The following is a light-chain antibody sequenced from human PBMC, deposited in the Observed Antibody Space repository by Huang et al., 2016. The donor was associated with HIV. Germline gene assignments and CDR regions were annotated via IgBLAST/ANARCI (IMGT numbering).Light chain of an antibody. CDR3: QQYGSSPIT. CDR2: EAS. Sequence: EIVLTQSPATLSLSPGERATLSCGASQRVSSSYLAGYQQKPGLAPRLLIYEASSRATGIPDRFSCSGSGTDFTLTISRLEPEDFAVYYCQQYGSSPITFGQGTRLEIK. CDR1: QRVSSSY. J-gene: IGKJ5*01. V-gene: IGKV3D-20*01.